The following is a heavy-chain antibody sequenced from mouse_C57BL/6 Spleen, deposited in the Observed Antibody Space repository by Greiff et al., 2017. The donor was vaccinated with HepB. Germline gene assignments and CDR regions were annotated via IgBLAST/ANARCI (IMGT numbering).Heavy chain of an antibody. V-gene: IGHV1-69*01. CDR1: GYTFTSYW. D-gene: IGHD2-4*01. CDR2: IDPSDSYT. J-gene: IGHJ1*03. CDR3: ARPYDYDGTDWYFDV. Sequence: VQLQQPGAELVMPGASVKLSCKASGYTFTSYWMHWVKQRPGQGLEWIGEIDPSDSYTNYNQKFKGKSTLTVDKSSSTAYMQLSSLTSEDSAVYYCARPYDYDGTDWYFDVWGTGTTVTVSS.